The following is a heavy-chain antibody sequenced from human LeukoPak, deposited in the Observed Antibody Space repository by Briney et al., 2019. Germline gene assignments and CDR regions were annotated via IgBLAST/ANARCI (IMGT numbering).Heavy chain of an antibody. CDR3: ARSYYYDYRQIDY. Sequence: SETLSLTCTVSGGSISTSRYYWGWVRQPPGKGLDWIGTMFYSGSTYYNPSLKSRVTISADTSKNQFSLKLTSVTAADTAVFYCARSYYYDYRQIDYWGQGTLVTVSS. J-gene: IGHJ4*02. V-gene: IGHV4-39*01. CDR2: MFYSGST. D-gene: IGHD3-22*01. CDR1: GGSISTSRYY.